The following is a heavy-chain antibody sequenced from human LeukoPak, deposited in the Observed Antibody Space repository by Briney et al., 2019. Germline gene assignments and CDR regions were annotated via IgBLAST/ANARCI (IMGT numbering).Heavy chain of an antibody. CDR3: ARGSGASGIYGMDV. CDR1: GYTFTGYY. J-gene: IGHJ6*02. D-gene: IGHD3-10*01. CDR2: INPNSGGT. Sequence: ASVKVSCKAPGYTFTGYYMHWVRQAPGQGLEWMGWINPNSGGTNYAQKFQGWVTMTRDTSISTAYMELSRLRSDDTAVYYCARGSGASGIYGMDVWGQGTTVTVSS. V-gene: IGHV1-2*04.